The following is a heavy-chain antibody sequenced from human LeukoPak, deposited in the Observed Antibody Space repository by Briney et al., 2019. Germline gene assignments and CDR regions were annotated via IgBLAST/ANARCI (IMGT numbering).Heavy chain of an antibody. CDR3: ARDTGDDYVWGSYRYMVYFDY. D-gene: IGHD3-16*02. CDR1: GFTFSSYS. J-gene: IGHJ4*02. V-gene: IGHV3-21*01. CDR2: ISSSSSYI. Sequence: GGSLRLSCAASGFTFSSYSMNWVRQAPGKGLERGSSISSSSSYIYYADSVKGRFTISRDNAKNSLYLQMNSLRAEDTAVYYCARDTGDDYVWGSYRYMVYFDYWGQGTLVTVSA.